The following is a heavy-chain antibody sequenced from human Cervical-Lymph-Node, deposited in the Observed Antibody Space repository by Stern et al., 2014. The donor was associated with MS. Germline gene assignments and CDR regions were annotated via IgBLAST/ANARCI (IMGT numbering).Heavy chain of an antibody. Sequence: QVQLQESGPGLVKPSQTLSLSCTVSGGSVSSGSYYWSWIRQPAGKGLGWIGLFYPSGSPDHTPSLKIRVPMSFQTSKTQFSLRLSSVTAADTAVYYCASEPFAVGTYYFDYWGQGILVTVSS. CDR2: FYPSGSP. CDR3: ASEPFAVGTYYFDY. V-gene: IGHV4-61*02. CDR1: GGSVSSGSYY. J-gene: IGHJ4*02. D-gene: IGHD1-26*01.